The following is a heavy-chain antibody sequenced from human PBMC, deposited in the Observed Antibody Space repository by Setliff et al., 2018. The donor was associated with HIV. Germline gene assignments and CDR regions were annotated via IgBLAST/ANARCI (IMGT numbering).Heavy chain of an antibody. J-gene: IGHJ3*02. CDR2: INAGNGNT. V-gene: IGHV1-3*01. CDR1: GYTFTTYA. CDR3: ARDGGGSTKGAFDI. D-gene: IGHD1-26*01. Sequence: ASVKVSCKASGYTFTTYAMHWVRQAPGQSLEWMGWINAGNGNTKYSQNFQGRVTITRDTSASTAYMDLSSLRSEDTAVYYCARDGGGSTKGAFDIWGQGTMVTVSS.